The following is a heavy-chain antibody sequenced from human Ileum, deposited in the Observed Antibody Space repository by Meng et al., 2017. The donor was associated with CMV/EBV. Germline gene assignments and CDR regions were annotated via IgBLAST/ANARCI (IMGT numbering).Heavy chain of an antibody. Sequence: AASGLLFSGTGFHCVRQAPGKGLEWVADIWYHGRDMSYADSVKGRFTISRDDSKSTVYLQMDSLRVEDTAVYRCARDLAVGRIWFDPWGQGTLVTVSS. CDR3: ARDLAVGRIWFDP. D-gene: IGHD6-19*01. J-gene: IGHJ5*02. CDR1: GLLFSGTG. V-gene: IGHV3-33*01. CDR2: IWYHGRDM.